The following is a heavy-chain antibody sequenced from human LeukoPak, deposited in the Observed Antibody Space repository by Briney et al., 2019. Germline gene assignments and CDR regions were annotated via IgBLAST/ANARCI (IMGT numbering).Heavy chain of an antibody. V-gene: IGHV1-8*01. J-gene: IGHJ3*02. D-gene: IGHD1-1*01. CDR1: GYTLTTYD. CDR3: AIPNWNDVEWAFDI. Sequence: ASVKVSCKASGYTLTTYDINWVRQAPGQGLEWMGWMNPNSGRTGYALKFQDRISITRNTSISTAYMELSSLESEDTAVYYCAIPNWNDVEWAFDIWGQGTMVTVSS. CDR2: MNPNSGRT.